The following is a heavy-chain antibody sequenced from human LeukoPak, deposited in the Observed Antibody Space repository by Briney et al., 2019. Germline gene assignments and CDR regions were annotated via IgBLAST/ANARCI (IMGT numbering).Heavy chain of an antibody. CDR1: GFTVSSTY. V-gene: IGHV3-66*01. D-gene: IGHD3-22*01. CDR2: IYIGGTT. CDR3: ASASTYYYDSSGYYAYYYYGMDV. Sequence: GGSLRLSCAASGFTVSSTYMSWVRQAPGKGLEWVSVIYIGGTTYYADSVKGRFTISRDNAKNTLYLQMNSLRAEDTAVYYCASASTYYYDSSGYYAYYYYGMDVWGQGTTVIVSS. J-gene: IGHJ6*02.